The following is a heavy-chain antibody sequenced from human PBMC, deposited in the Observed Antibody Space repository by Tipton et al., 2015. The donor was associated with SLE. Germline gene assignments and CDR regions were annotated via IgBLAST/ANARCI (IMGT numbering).Heavy chain of an antibody. J-gene: IGHJ4*02. CDR1: GGSISSGSYY. V-gene: IGHV4-61*02. CDR2: IYTSGST. CDR3: ARDKGY. Sequence: LSCTVSGGSISSGSYYWSWIRQPAGKGLEWIGRIYTSGSTNYNPSLKSRVTISVDTSKNQFSLKLSSVTAADTAVHYCARDKGYWGQGTLVTVSS.